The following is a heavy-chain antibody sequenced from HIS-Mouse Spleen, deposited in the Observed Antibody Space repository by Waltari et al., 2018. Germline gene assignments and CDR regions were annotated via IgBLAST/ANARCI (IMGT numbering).Heavy chain of an antibody. V-gene: IGHV4-39*07. J-gene: IGHJ2*01. CDR2: IYYSGST. D-gene: IGHD6-13*01. CDR3: AREIPYSSSWYDWYFDL. CDR1: GGSIRSSSYS. Sequence: QLQLQESGPGLVKPSETLSLTCTVSGGSIRSSSYSWGWISQPPGKGLEWIGSIYYSGSTYYNPSLKSRVTISVDTSKNQFSLKLSSVTAADTAVYYCAREIPYSSSWYDWYFDLWGRGTLVTVSS.